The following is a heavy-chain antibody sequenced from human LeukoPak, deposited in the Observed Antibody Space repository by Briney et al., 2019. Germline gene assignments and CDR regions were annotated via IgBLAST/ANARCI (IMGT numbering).Heavy chain of an antibody. Sequence: SETLSLTCAVYGGSFSGYYWSWIRQPPGKGLEWIGEINHSGSTNYNPSPKSRVTISVDTSKNQFSLKLSSVTAADTAVYYCARVPLAAYYYMDVWGKGTTVTVSS. CDR3: ARVPLAAYYYMDV. CDR2: INHSGST. V-gene: IGHV4-34*01. CDR1: GGSFSGYY. J-gene: IGHJ6*03. D-gene: IGHD6-25*01.